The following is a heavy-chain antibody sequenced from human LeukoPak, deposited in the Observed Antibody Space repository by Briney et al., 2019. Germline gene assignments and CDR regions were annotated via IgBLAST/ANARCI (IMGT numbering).Heavy chain of an antibody. J-gene: IGHJ5*02. CDR1: GFTFSSHA. Sequence: PGGSLRLFCAASGFTFSSHAMSWVRQAPGKGLEWVSAISGSGGSTYYADSVKGRFTISRDNSKNTLYLQMNSLRAEDTAVYYCAKVRNLGYCSSTSCLNWFDPWGQGTLVTVS. D-gene: IGHD2-2*01. CDR3: AKVRNLGYCSSTSCLNWFDP. V-gene: IGHV3-23*01. CDR2: ISGSGGST.